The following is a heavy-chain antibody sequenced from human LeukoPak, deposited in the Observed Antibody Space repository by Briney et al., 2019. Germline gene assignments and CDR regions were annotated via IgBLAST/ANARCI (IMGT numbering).Heavy chain of an antibody. CDR3: AKARGPEYLYGEYYFDS. Sequence: GGSLRLSCVPSGFTVSSIYMSWVRQSPERGLQWVSIIYRDGSAYYADSVKGRFTISRDNSKNTLYLQMNSLRPEDTAVYYCAKARGPEYLYGEYYFDSWGQGTPVTVSS. CDR1: GFTVSSIY. V-gene: IGHV3-53*01. J-gene: IGHJ4*02. D-gene: IGHD2/OR15-2a*01. CDR2: IYRDGSA.